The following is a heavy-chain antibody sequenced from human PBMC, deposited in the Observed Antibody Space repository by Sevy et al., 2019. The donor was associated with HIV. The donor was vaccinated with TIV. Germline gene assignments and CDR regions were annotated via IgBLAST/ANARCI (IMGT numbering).Heavy chain of an antibody. Sequence: GGSLRLSCAASGFTFSSYSMNWVRQAPGKGLEWVSSISSSSSYIYYANSVKGRFTISRDNAKNSLYLQMNSLRAEDTAVYYCARDKSDVPLDYWGQGTLVTVSS. J-gene: IGHJ4*02. CDR3: ARDKSDVPLDY. V-gene: IGHV3-21*01. CDR2: ISSSSSYI. CDR1: GFTFSSYS.